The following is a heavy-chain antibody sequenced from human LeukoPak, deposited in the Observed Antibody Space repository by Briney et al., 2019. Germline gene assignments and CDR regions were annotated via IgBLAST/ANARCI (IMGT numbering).Heavy chain of an antibody. CDR2: IYFSGST. Sequence: SETLSLTCTVSGGSISYSNSYWGWIRQPPGEGLEWIGNIYFSGSTYYKQSLKSRVTISVDTSKNQFSLKLSSVTAADTAVYYCARGQDYVWGSPSTWGQGTLVTVSS. CDR3: ARGQDYVWGSPST. CDR1: GGSISYSNSY. V-gene: IGHV4-39*07. J-gene: IGHJ5*02. D-gene: IGHD3-16*01.